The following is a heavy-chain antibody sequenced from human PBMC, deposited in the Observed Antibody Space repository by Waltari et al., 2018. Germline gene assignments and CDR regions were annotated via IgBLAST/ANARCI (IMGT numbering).Heavy chain of an antibody. J-gene: IGHJ4*01. CDR3: ARQPPSGSYRYFEY. D-gene: IGHD3-10*01. Sequence: EVQLVQSGTEVKKPGESLKISCKASGYTFTNYWIAWVRQMPGKGLDVMGGIYPGDSDTPYSPSFQGQVTISVDKSVNTAYLQWSSLRASDTAIYYCARQPPSGSYRYFEYWGHGTLVTVSS. V-gene: IGHV5-51*01. CDR1: GYTFTNYW. CDR2: IYPGDSDT.